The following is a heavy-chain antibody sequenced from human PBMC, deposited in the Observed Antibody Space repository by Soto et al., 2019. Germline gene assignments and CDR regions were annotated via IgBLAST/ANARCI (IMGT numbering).Heavy chain of an antibody. CDR3: ARTPGRGDPGGDYYYYMDV. J-gene: IGHJ6*03. V-gene: IGHV4-31*03. CDR1: GGSISSGGYY. CDR2: IYYSGST. Sequence: SETLSLTCTVSGGSISSGGYYWSWIRQHPGKGLEWIGYIYYSGSTYYNPSLKSRVTISVDTSKNQFSLKLSSVTAADTAVYYCARTPGRGDPGGDYYYYMDVWGKGTTVTVSS. D-gene: IGHD3-16*01.